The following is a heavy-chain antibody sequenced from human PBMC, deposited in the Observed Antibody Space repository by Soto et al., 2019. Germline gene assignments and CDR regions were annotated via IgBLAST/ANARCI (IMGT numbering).Heavy chain of an antibody. J-gene: IGHJ5*02. CDR3: ARQGETAAYLPLIWFGP. CDR2: IYPDNSDT. Sequence: GEYLKISCKGSGYSFAGYWIAWVRQMPGKGLEWMGIIYPDNSDTRYSPSFQGQVSISADKSISTAYLQWSSLKASDTAIFSCARQGETAAYLPLIWFGPWGRGALVTASS. CDR1: GYSFAGYW. D-gene: IGHD2-21*01. V-gene: IGHV5-51*01.